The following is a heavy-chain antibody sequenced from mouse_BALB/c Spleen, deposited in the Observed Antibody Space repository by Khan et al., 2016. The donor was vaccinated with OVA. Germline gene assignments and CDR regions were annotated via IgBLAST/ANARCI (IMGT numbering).Heavy chain of an antibody. CDR3: VRGGITTGYFDY. J-gene: IGHJ2*01. V-gene: IGHV1-87*01. CDR2: IYPGDGNT. Sequence: QVQLKQSGTELARPGVSVKLSCKASGYTFTSYWMQWVKQRPGQGLEWIGAIYPGDGNTRYTQKFKGKATLTADKSSSTAYMQLSSLASEDSAVYFCVRGGITTGYFDYWGQGTTLTVSS. CDR1: GYTFTSYW. D-gene: IGHD1-1*01.